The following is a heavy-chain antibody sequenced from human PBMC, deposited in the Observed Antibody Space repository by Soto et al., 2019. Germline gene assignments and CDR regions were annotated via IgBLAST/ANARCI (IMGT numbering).Heavy chain of an antibody. CDR2: IYPGDSDT. V-gene: IGHV5-51*01. CDR3: ARRDSSSSTEEYYYYYGMDV. CDR1: GYNFNRYW. Sequence: GESLKISCKGSGYNFNRYWIGWVRQMPGKGLEWMGVIYPGDSDTRYSPSLQGQVTISADKSSSAAYLQWSSLQASDTATYYCARRDSSSSTEEYYYYYGMDVWGQGTTVTVSS. D-gene: IGHD6-6*01. J-gene: IGHJ6*02.